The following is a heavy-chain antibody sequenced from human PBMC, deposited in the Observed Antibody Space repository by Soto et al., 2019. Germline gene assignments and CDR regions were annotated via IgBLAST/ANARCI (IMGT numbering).Heavy chain of an antibody. CDR1: GGSISSYY. D-gene: IGHD5-12*01. CDR2: IYYSGST. J-gene: IGHJ4*02. V-gene: IGHV4-59*01. Sequence: PSDTLSLTCTVSGGSISSYYWSWIRQPPGKGLEWIGYIYYSGSTNYNPSLKSRVTISVDTSKNQFSLKLSSVTAADTAVYYCARSPNIVAPLFDYWGQGTLVTVSS. CDR3: ARSPNIVAPLFDY.